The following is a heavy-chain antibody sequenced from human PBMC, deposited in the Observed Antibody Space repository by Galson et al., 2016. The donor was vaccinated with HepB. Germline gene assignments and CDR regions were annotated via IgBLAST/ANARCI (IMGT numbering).Heavy chain of an antibody. CDR1: EFAFVDYA. D-gene: IGHD7-27*01. Sequence: SLRLSCAASEFAFVDYAMAWVRQAPGKGLEWVATLSATTGQAYYADSAQGRFTVSRDNSNSSLFLQMNSLRVDDTAIYYCAKGSTPVTWGNWFDSWGRGTLVAVSS. CDR3: AKGSTPVTWGNWFDS. J-gene: IGHJ5*01. V-gene: IGHV3-23*01. CDR2: LSATTGQA.